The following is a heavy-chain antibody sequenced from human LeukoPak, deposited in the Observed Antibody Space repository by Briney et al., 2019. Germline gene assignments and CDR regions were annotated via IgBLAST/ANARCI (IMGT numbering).Heavy chain of an antibody. CDR3: ARDRVYSSGEDGMDV. Sequence: SETLSLTCSVSGGSISSGDYYWSWIRQPLGKGLEWIGYIYYSGSTYYNPSLKSRVTISVDTSKNQFSLRLSSVTAADTAVYYCARDRVYSSGEDGMDVWGQGTTVTVSS. V-gene: IGHV4-30-4*01. CDR1: GGSISSGDYY. CDR2: IYYSGST. J-gene: IGHJ6*02. D-gene: IGHD6-19*01.